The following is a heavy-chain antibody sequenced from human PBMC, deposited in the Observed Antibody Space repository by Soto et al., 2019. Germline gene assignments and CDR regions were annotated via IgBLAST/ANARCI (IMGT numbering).Heavy chain of an antibody. D-gene: IGHD2-2*01. J-gene: IGHJ6*03. CDR1: GGSISSYC. CDR3: ARETRNIVVVPAAGGYYMDV. CDR2: IYYSGST. V-gene: IGHV4-59*01. Sequence: SEILSLTCTVSGGSISSYCWSWIRQPPGKGLEWIGYIYYSGSTNYNPSLKSRVTISVDTSKNQFSLKLSSVTAADTAVYYCARETRNIVVVPAAGGYYMDVWGKGTTVTVSS.